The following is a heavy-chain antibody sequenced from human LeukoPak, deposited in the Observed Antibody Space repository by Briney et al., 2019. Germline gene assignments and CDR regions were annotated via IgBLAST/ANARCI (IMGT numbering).Heavy chain of an antibody. D-gene: IGHD3-3*01. Sequence: PSETLSLTCAVYGGSFSGYYWSWIRQPPGKGLEWIGEINHSGSTNYNPSLKSRVTISVDTSKNQFSLKLSSVTAAGTAVYYCAREAILGRRFDPWGQGTLVTVSS. V-gene: IGHV4-34*01. CDR1: GGSFSGYY. CDR3: AREAILGRRFDP. CDR2: INHSGST. J-gene: IGHJ5*02.